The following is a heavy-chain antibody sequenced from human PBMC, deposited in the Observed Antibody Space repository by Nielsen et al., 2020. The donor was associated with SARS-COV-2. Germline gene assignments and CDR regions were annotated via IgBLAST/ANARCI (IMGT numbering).Heavy chain of an antibody. J-gene: IGHJ6*02. V-gene: IGHV3-30*03. CDR2: ISYDGSNK. Sequence: GGSLRLSCAASGFTFSSYGMHWVRQAPGKGLEWVAVISYDGSNKYYADSVKGRFTISRDNSKNTLYLQMNSLRAGDTAVYYCARGFGMDVWGQGTTVTVSS. CDR3: ARGFGMDV. CDR1: GFTFSSYG.